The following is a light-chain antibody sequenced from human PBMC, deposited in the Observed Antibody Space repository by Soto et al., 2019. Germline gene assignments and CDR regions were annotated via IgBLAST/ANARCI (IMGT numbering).Light chain of an antibody. CDR3: QQYYSTPKT. Sequence: DIVMTQSPDSLAVSLGERATINCKSSQSVLSSSNNKNYLAWYQQKPGQPPKLLIYWASTRESGVPDRFSGSGSGTDVTLTISGLQAEDVAVYYCQQYYSTPKTFGQGTKVEIK. CDR2: WAS. J-gene: IGKJ1*01. CDR1: QSVLSSSNNKNY. V-gene: IGKV4-1*01.